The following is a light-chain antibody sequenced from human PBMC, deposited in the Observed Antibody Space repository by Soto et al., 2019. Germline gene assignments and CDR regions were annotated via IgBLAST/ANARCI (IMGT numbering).Light chain of an antibody. Sequence: ERVMTQSPATLSVSPGERATLSCRASQSVGSNLAWYQQKPGQSPRLLIYGASTRATGFPARFSGSGSGTQFTLTISSLQSEDFAVYYCQQYNNWPPWTFGQGTKVEL. CDR1: QSVGSN. V-gene: IGKV3-15*01. CDR2: GAS. J-gene: IGKJ1*01. CDR3: QQYNNWPPWT.